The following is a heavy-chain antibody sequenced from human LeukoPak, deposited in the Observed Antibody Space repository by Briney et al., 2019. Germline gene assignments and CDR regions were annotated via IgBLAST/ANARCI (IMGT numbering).Heavy chain of an antibody. Sequence: PGGSLRLSCAASGFTFSSYGMHWVRRAPGKGLEWVAVIWYDGSNKYYADSVKGRFTISRDNSKNTLYLQMNSLRAEDTAVYYCARDISWYSSSNGAFDIWGQGTMVTVSS. CDR2: IWYDGSNK. V-gene: IGHV3-33*01. CDR1: GFTFSSYG. D-gene: IGHD6-13*01. J-gene: IGHJ3*02. CDR3: ARDISWYSSSNGAFDI.